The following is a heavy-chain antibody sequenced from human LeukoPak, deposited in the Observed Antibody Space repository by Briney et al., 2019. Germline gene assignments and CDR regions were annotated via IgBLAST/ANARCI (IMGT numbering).Heavy chain of an antibody. V-gene: IGHV3-7*03. CDR2: IKQDGSEK. CDR3: TRDGSGSSDFWSGVDV. Sequence: SGGSLRLSCAGSGFTLSSYWMTWVRQAPGKGLEWVGNIKQDGSEKYYVESVKGRFTISRDNAKNSLFLQMNSLRAEDTAVYYCTRDGSGSSDFWSGVDVWGQGTTVTVSS. D-gene: IGHD3-3*01. J-gene: IGHJ6*02. CDR1: GFTLSSYW.